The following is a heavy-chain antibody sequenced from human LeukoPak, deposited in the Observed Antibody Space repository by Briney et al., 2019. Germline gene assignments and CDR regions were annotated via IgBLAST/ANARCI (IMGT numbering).Heavy chain of an antibody. V-gene: IGHV3-15*01. CDR1: GFTFSNAW. J-gene: IGHJ4*02. Sequence: KPGGSLRLSCAASGFTFSNAWMSWVRQAPGKGLEWVGHIKSKTDGETIDYAAPVKGRFTISRDDSKNTLYLQMDNLQSEDTAVYYCAELRSFDYWGQGTLVTVSS. D-gene: IGHD3-3*01. CDR3: AELRSFDY. CDR2: IKSKTDGETI.